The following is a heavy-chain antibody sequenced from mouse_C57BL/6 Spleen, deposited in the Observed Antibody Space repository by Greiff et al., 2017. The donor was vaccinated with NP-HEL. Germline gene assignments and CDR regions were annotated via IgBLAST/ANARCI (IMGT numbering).Heavy chain of an antibody. Sequence: DVHLVESGGGLVKPGGSLKLSCAASGFTFSDYGMHWVRQAPEKGLEWVAYISSGSSTIYYADTVKGRFTISRDNAKNTLFLQMTRLRSEDTAMYYCARGSLDYWGQGTTLTVSS. D-gene: IGHD1-1*01. CDR1: GFTFSDYG. V-gene: IGHV5-17*01. CDR3: ARGSLDY. J-gene: IGHJ2*01. CDR2: ISSGSSTI.